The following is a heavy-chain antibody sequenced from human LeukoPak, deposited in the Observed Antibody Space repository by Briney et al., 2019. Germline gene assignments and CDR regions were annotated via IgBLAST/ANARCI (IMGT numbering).Heavy chain of an antibody. CDR3: ASARLEGSYFDY. CDR1: GYTFTGYY. V-gene: IGHV1-2*02. Sequence: ASVKVSCKASGYTFTGYYMHWVRQAPGQGLEWMGWINPNSGGTNYAQKFQGRVTMTRDTSISTAYMELSRLRSDDTAVYYRASARLEGSYFDYWGQGTLVTVSS. J-gene: IGHJ4*02. CDR2: INPNSGGT. D-gene: IGHD3-10*01.